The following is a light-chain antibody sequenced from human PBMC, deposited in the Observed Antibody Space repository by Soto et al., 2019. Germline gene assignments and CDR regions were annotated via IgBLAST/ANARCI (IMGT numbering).Light chain of an antibody. CDR1: ESVTNY. V-gene: IGKV3-11*01. Sequence: EIVLTQSPATLSLSPGARAPLSCRARESVTNYLAWYQQQPGQAPRLLVYDVSNRATGIPARFSGGGSGTDFTLTISNLEPEDFAVYYCQQRSDWPWTFGQGTKVDIK. CDR2: DVS. CDR3: QQRSDWPWT. J-gene: IGKJ1*01.